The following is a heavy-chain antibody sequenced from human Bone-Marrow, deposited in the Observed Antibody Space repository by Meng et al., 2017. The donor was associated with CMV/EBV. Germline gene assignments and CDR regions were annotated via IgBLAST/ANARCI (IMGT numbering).Heavy chain of an antibody. CDR1: GFTFSDY. CDR3: ARDRSSLDFWSGFLGWLDP. Sequence: GESLKISCAASGFTFSDYCWIRQAPGKGLEWVSYISSGGTTIYYADSVKGRFTISRDNAKNSLYLQMNSLRAEDTAVYYCARDRSSLDFWSGFLGWLDPWGQGTLVTVSS. V-gene: IGHV3-11*04. D-gene: IGHD3-3*01. J-gene: IGHJ5*02. CDR2: ISSGGTTI.